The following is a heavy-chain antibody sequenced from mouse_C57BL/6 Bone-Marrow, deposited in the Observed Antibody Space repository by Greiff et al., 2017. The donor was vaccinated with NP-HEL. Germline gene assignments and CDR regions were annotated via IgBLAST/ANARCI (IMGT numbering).Heavy chain of an antibody. CDR2: INPNNGGT. CDR3: AREDGKRGNYFDY. J-gene: IGHJ2*01. V-gene: IGHV1-26*01. D-gene: IGHD2-1*01. Sequence: QLQQSGPELVKPGASVKISCKASGYTFTDYYMNWVKQSHGKSLEWIGDINPNNGGTSYNQKFKGKATLTVDKSSSTAYMELRSLTSEDSAVYYCAREDGKRGNYFDYWGQGTTRTVSS. CDR1: GYTFTDYY.